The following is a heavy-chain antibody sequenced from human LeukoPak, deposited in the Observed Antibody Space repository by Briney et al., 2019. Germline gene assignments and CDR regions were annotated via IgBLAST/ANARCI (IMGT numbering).Heavy chain of an antibody. V-gene: IGHV1-69*05. CDR3: ARDRRIAAAGSSAFDI. CDR2: ITPIFGTA. J-gene: IGHJ3*02. CDR1: GGTFSSYA. Sequence: GASVKVSCKASGGTFSSYAISWVRQAPGQGLEWMGRITPIFGTANYAQKFQGRVTITTDESTSTAYMELSSLRSEDTAVYYCARDRRIAAAGSSAFDIWGQGTMVTVSS. D-gene: IGHD6-13*01.